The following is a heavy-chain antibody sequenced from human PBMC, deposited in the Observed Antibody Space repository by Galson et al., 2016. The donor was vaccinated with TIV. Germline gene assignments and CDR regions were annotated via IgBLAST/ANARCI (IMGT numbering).Heavy chain of an antibody. Sequence: SLRLSCAASGFTFSYYVMSWVRQAPGKGLEWVANIKQDGDYKYYVDSVKGRFTISRDNAKNSLYLQMNSLRAEDTAVYYCARGNDPGATYSLDYWGQGTLVTVSS. J-gene: IGHJ4*02. V-gene: IGHV3-7*01. CDR3: ARGNDPGATYSLDY. CDR2: IKQDGDYK. D-gene: IGHD1-1*01. CDR1: GFTFSYYV.